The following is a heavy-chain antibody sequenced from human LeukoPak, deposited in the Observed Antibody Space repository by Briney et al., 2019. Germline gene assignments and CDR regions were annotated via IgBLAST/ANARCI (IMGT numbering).Heavy chain of an antibody. D-gene: IGHD3-22*01. CDR2: IYYSGST. CDR3: ASWGAYYYDSSGYPREIDY. J-gene: IGHJ4*02. CDR1: GGSISSGDYY. V-gene: IGHV4-30-4*01. Sequence: PSETLSLTCTVSGGSISSGDYYWSWIRQPPGKGLEWIGYIYYSGSTYYNPSLKSRVTISVDTSKNQFSLKLSSVTAADTAVYYCASWGAYYYDSSGYPREIDYWGQGTLVTVSS.